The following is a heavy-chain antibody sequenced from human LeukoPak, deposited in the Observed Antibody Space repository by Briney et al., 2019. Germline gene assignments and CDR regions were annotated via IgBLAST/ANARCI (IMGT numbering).Heavy chain of an antibody. CDR3: ARGRGLGELAVASFDS. CDR1: GFTFSDYH. J-gene: IGHJ4*02. V-gene: IGHV3-11*04. CDR2: ISASSTDI. D-gene: IGHD6-19*01. Sequence: GGSLRLSCAASGFTFSDYHMSWIRQAPGKGLEWVSYISASSTDIHYPDSVKGRFTISRDNAKNMLYLQMNSLRAEDTAVYYCARGRGLGELAVASFDSWGQGILVTVSS.